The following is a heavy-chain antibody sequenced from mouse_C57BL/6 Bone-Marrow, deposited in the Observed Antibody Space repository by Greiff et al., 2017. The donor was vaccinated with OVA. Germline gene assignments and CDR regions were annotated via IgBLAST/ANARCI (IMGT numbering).Heavy chain of an antibody. CDR1: GFNIKDDY. J-gene: IGHJ4*01. CDR2: IDPENGDT. V-gene: IGHV14-4*01. D-gene: IGHD1-1*01. Sequence: EVQLQESGAELVRPGASVKLSCTASGFNIKDDYMHWVKQRPEQGLEWIGWIDPENGDTEYASKFQGKATITADTSSNTAYLQLSSLTSEDTAVYYCTYGSYYYGSSYHYARDYWGQGTSVTVSS. CDR3: TYGSYYYGSSYHYARDY.